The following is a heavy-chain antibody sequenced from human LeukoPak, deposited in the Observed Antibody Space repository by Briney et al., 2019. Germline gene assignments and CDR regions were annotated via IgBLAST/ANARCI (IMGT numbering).Heavy chain of an antibody. CDR3: TTQRSRITMVRGVIRSDH. J-gene: IGHJ4*02. Sequence: TGGSLRLSCAASGFTFSNAWMSWVRQGPGKGLEWVGRIKSKTDGGTTDYAAPVKGRFTISRDDSKNTLYLQVNSLKTEDTAVYYCTTQRSRITMVRGVIRSDHWGQGTLVTVSS. CDR1: GFTFSNAW. CDR2: IKSKTDGGTT. D-gene: IGHD3-10*01. V-gene: IGHV3-15*01.